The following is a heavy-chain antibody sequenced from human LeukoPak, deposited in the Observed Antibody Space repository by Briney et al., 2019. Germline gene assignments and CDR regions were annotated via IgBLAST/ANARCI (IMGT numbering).Heavy chain of an antibody. CDR2: MNPNSGNT. CDR3: ARGPRGLYDSSGYCLDY. V-gene: IGHV1-8*03. D-gene: IGHD3-22*01. Sequence: ASVKVSCKASGYTFTSYDINWVRQATGQGLEWMGWMNPNSGNTGYAQKFQGRVTITRNTSISTAYVELSSLRSEDTAVYYCARGPRGLYDSSGYCLDYWGQGTLVTVSS. CDR1: GYTFTSYD. J-gene: IGHJ4*02.